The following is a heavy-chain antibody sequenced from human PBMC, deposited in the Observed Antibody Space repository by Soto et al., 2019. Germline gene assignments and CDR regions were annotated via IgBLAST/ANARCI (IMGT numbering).Heavy chain of an antibody. D-gene: IGHD4-4*01. CDR1: GFTFSSYW. V-gene: IGHV3-74*01. CDR3: VRYFTENTATNIYTL. J-gene: IGHJ4*02. Sequence: GGSLRLSCAASGFTFSSYWMHWVRQAPGKGLVWVSRINSDGSSTNYADSVKGRFTISRDNAKNTLYLQMNSLRAEDTAVYYCVRYFTENTATNIYTLRGQGSLVTVSA. CDR2: INSDGSST.